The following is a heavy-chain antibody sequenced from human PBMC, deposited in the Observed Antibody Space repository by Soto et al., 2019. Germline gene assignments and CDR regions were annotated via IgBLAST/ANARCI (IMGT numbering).Heavy chain of an antibody. J-gene: IGHJ5*02. V-gene: IGHV4-30-4*01. CDR3: AIGHSSCWYGVQYNWFDP. D-gene: IGHD6-13*01. Sequence: TLSLTCTVSGGSISSGDYYWSWIRQPPGKSLEWIGYIYYSGSTYYNPSLKSRVTISVETSKNQFSLKLSSVTAADTAVYYCAIGHSSCWYGVQYNWFDPCGQGTLVTVSS. CDR2: IYYSGST. CDR1: GGSISSGDYY.